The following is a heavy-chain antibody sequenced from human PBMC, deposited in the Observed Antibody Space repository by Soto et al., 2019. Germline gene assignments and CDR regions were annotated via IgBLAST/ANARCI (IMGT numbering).Heavy chain of an antibody. V-gene: IGHV3-11*06. CDR1: GFTFSDYY. CDR2: ISSSSSYT. CDR3: ARAGISQAAAGSLDCCPIDS. Sequence: PGGLLRLSCAASGFTFSDYYMSWIRQDPGKGLEWVSYISSSSSYTNYADSVKGRFTISRDNSKNTLYLQMNSLRAEDTAVYYCARAGISQAAAGSLDCCPIDSWGQGTLVTVSS. D-gene: IGHD6-13*01. J-gene: IGHJ4*02.